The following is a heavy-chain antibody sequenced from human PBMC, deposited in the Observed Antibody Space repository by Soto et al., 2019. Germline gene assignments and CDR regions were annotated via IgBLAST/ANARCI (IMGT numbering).Heavy chain of an antibody. Sequence: ASVKVSCKASGYMFISYGINWVRQAPGQGLEWMGWMNPNSGNTGYAQKFQGRVTMTRNTSISTAYMELSSLRSEDTAVYYCARGEVGAYYDILTGCDAFDIWGQGTMVTVSS. CDR2: MNPNSGNT. CDR1: GYMFISYG. D-gene: IGHD3-9*01. CDR3: ARGEVGAYYDILTGCDAFDI. J-gene: IGHJ3*02. V-gene: IGHV1-8*01.